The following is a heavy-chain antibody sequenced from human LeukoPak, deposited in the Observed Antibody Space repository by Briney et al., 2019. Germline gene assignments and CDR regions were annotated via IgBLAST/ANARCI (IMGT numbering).Heavy chain of an antibody. J-gene: IGHJ4*02. CDR1: GFTFSIYA. Sequence: GGSLRLSCAASGFTFSIYAMSWVRQAPGKGLEWVSGISGSGDSTYYADSVKGRFPISRDNSKNTLFLQMNSLRAEDTAVYYCAKDLGVGVPSCFDYWGQGTLVTVSS. CDR3: AKDLGVGVPSCFDY. V-gene: IGHV3-23*01. D-gene: IGHD1-26*01. CDR2: ISGSGDST.